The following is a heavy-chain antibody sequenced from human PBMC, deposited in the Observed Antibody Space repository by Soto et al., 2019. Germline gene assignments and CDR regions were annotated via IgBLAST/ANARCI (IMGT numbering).Heavy chain of an antibody. D-gene: IGHD6-19*01. CDR2: IKSETDGGTI. J-gene: IGHJ5*02. V-gene: IGHV3-15*07. Sequence: EVQLVESGGGLVKPGGSLRLSCAGSGFTFSNVWMNWVRQAPGKGLEWVGRIKSETDGGTIDYAAPVKGRFTISRDDSNNKLYLQMNSLKTEDTATYYCTPLALKYNSDWYPLSAWGQGTRVTVSS. CDR3: TPLALKYNSDWYPLSA. CDR1: GFTFSNVW.